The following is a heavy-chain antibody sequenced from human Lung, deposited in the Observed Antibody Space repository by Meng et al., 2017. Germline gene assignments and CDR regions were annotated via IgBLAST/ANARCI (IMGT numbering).Heavy chain of an antibody. CDR1: GGSISSSNYY. V-gene: IGHV4-30-4*01. CDR3: ARGQKGYFDL. J-gene: IGHJ2*01. Sequence: HDSAPALVTPSQTLSLPCTVSGGSISSSNYYWSWIRQPPGKGLEWSGHIYNSGSTYYNPSLKSRITISVDTSKNQFSLKLSSVTAADTAVYYCARGQKGYFDLWGRGTLVTVSS. CDR2: IYNSGST.